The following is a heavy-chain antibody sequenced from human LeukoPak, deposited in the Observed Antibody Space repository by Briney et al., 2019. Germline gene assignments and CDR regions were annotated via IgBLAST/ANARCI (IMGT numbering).Heavy chain of an antibody. Sequence: PGGSLRLSCAASGFTFSNYEMNWVRQAPGKGLEWVSYISNSGRTIYQADSVRGRFTISRDNAKNSLYLQMNSLRAEDTAVYYCASKVTNDYWGQGTVVTVSS. J-gene: IGHJ4*02. CDR2: ISNSGRTI. CDR1: GFTFSNYE. CDR3: ASKVTNDY. D-gene: IGHD2-21*02. V-gene: IGHV3-48*03.